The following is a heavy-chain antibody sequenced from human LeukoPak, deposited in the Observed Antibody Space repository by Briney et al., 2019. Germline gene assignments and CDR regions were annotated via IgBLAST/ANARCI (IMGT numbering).Heavy chain of an antibody. D-gene: IGHD4-17*01. J-gene: IGHJ3*02. V-gene: IGHV3-30*02. CDR3: ARESPPTVTTSGSFDI. Sequence: GGSLRLSCAASGFTFSSYGMHWVRQAPGKGLEWVAFIRYDGSNKYYADSVKGRFTISRDNSKNTLYLQMNSLRAEDTAVYYCARESPPTVTTSGSFDIWGQGTMVTVSS. CDR1: GFTFSSYG. CDR2: IRYDGSNK.